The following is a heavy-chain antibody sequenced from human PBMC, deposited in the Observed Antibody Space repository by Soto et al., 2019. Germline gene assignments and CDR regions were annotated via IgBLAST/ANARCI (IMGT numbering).Heavy chain of an antibody. CDR1: GGTFSSFA. D-gene: IGHD3-22*01. CDR3: AREFRGYYYDSSGYYLFDY. V-gene: IGHV1-69*06. J-gene: IGHJ4*02. Sequence: SVKVSCKASGGTFSSFAISWVRQAPGQGLEWMGGIIPIFGTANYAQKFQGRVTITADKSTSTAYMELSSLRSEDTAVYYCAREFRGYYYDSSGYYLFDYWGQGTLVTVSS. CDR2: IIPIFGTA.